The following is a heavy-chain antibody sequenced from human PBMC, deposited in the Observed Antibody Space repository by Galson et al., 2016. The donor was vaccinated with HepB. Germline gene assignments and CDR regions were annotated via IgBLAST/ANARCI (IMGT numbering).Heavy chain of an antibody. CDR2: LDEDGSET. Sequence: SLRLSCAASGFIFSYDWMHWVRQTEGRGLTYIAHLDEDGSETSYADSVKGRFTISRDNAMDTVYLQVDRLRADDTGVYFCAKGGPEGTGTLDSWGQGTQVTVSS. CDR1: GFIFSYDW. V-gene: IGHV3-74*01. D-gene: IGHD1-1*01. CDR3: AKGGPEGTGTLDS. J-gene: IGHJ4*02.